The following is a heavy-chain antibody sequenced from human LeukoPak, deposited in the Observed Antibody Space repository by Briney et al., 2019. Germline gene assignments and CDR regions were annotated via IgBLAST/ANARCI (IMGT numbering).Heavy chain of an antibody. Sequence: ASVKVSCKASGYTFTSYDINWVRQATGQGLEWMGGFDPEDGETIYAQKFQGRVTMTEDTSTDTAYMELSSLRSEDTAVYYCATGLRGGVYNYDSGGLGYFDYWGQGTLVTVSS. J-gene: IGHJ4*02. CDR1: GYTFTSYD. V-gene: IGHV1-24*01. CDR3: ATGLRGGVYNYDSGGLGYFDY. CDR2: FDPEDGET. D-gene: IGHD3-22*01.